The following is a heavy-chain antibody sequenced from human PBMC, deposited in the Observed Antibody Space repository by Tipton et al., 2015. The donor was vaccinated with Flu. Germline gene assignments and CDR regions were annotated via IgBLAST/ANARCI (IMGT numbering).Heavy chain of an antibody. CDR3: ALGVWFDP. Sequence: TLSLTCAVYGGSFSGYYWSWIRQPPGKGLEWIGEINHSGSTNYNPSLKSRVTISVDTSKNQFSLKLSSVTAAGTAVYYCALGVWFDPWGQGTLVTVSS. V-gene: IGHV4-34*01. CDR1: GGSFSGYY. CDR2: INHSGST. J-gene: IGHJ5*02.